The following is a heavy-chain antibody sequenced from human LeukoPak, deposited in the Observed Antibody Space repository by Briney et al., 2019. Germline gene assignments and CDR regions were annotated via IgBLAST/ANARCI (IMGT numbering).Heavy chain of an antibody. CDR2: IYTSGST. Sequence: SETLSLTCSVSGGSISSYYWSWIRQHAGKGLEWIGRIYTSGSTNHNPSLKSRVTMSVDTSNNQFSLNLSSVTAADTAVYYCAREDSGHSSGWNYFDYWGQGTLVTVSS. CDR1: GGSISSYY. V-gene: IGHV4-4*07. CDR3: AREDSGHSSGWNYFDY. D-gene: IGHD6-19*01. J-gene: IGHJ4*02.